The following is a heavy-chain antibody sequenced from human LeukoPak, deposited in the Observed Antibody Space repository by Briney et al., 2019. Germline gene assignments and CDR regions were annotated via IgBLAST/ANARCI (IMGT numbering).Heavy chain of an antibody. Sequence: PSETLSLTCTVSGGSISSYYWSWIRQPPGKGLEWIGYIYYSGSTNYNPSLKSRVTISVDTSKNQFSLKLGSVTAADTAVYYCARVGYSYGYSFDYWGQGTRVTVSS. J-gene: IGHJ4*02. CDR3: ARVGYSYGYSFDY. CDR1: GGSISSYY. CDR2: IYYSGST. D-gene: IGHD5-18*01. V-gene: IGHV4-59*01.